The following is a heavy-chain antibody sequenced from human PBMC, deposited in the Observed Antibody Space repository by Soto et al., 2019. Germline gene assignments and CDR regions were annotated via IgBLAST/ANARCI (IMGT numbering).Heavy chain of an antibody. CDR3: ARESAGRDACESSSDFDY. D-gene: IGHD2-2*01. J-gene: IGHJ4*02. Sequence: ASVKVSCKASGYFFTSYSMHWVRQAPGQGLEWMGMINPSVGSTTYAQKFQGRVTMTRDTSTNTVYMELSSLRSEDTAVYYCARESAGRDACESSSDFDYWGQGPLGTGSS. CDR2: INPSVGST. CDR1: GYFFTSYS. V-gene: IGHV1-46*01.